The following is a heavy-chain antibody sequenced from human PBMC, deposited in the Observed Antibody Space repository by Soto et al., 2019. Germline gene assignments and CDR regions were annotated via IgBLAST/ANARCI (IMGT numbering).Heavy chain of an antibody. CDR3: AREYDYVWGSYRSYDAFDI. V-gene: IGHV3-30-3*01. J-gene: IGHJ3*02. D-gene: IGHD3-16*02. CDR1: GFTFSSYA. CDR2: ISYDGSNK. Sequence: GGSLRLSCAASGFTFSSYAMHWVRQAPGKGLEWVAVISYDGSNKYYADSVKGRFTISRDNSKNTLYLQMNSLRAEDTAVYYCAREYDYVWGSYRSYDAFDIWGQGTMVTVSS.